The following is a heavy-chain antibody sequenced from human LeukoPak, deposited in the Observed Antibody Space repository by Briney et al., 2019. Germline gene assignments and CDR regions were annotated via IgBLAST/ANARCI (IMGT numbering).Heavy chain of an antibody. Sequence: GGSLRLSCVASGFTFSSYWMHWVRQDPRKGLVWVSRISGDGRNINYADSVRGRFTISRDNAENSLSLQMNSLRAEDTAVYYCARDLLWGGVEFDYWGQGTPVTVSS. V-gene: IGHV3-74*01. CDR3: ARDLLWGGVEFDY. D-gene: IGHD3-16*01. CDR1: GFTFSSYW. J-gene: IGHJ4*02. CDR2: ISGDGRNI.